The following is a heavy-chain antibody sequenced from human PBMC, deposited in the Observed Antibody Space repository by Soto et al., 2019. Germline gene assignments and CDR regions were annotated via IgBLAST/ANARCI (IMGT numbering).Heavy chain of an antibody. V-gene: IGHV3-23*01. Sequence: GGSLRLSCAASGFTFSSYAMSWVRQAPGKGLEWVSAISGSGGSTYYADSVKGRFTISRDISKNTLYLQMNSLRAEDTAVYYCAKAPYCSGGSCYSASWFDPWGQGTLVTVSS. CDR1: GFTFSSYA. CDR3: AKAPYCSGGSCYSASWFDP. J-gene: IGHJ5*02. CDR2: ISGSGGST. D-gene: IGHD2-15*01.